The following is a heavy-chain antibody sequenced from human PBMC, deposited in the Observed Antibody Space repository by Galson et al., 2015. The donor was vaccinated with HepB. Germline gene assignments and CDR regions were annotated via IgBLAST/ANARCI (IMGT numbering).Heavy chain of an antibody. CDR1: GYTFTSYD. CDR3: ARDAAYCGGDCYPNWFDP. CDR2: MNPNSGNT. Sequence: SVKVSCKASGYTFTSYDINWVRQATGQGLEWMGWMNPNSGNTGYAQKFQGRVTMTRNTSISTAYMELSSLRSDDTAVYYCARDAAYCGGDCYPNWFDPWGQGTLVTVSS. J-gene: IGHJ5*02. D-gene: IGHD2-21*02. V-gene: IGHV1-8*01.